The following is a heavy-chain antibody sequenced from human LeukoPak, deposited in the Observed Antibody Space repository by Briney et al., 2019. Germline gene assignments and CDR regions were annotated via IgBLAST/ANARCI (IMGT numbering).Heavy chain of an antibody. CDR3: VTLYSGYDTAFDY. J-gene: IGHJ4*02. CDR1: GGSFSGYY. CDR2: INHSGST. V-gene: IGHV4-34*01. D-gene: IGHD5-12*01. Sequence: SETLSLTCAVYGGSFSGYYWSWIRQPPGKGLEWIGEINHSGSTNYNPSLKSRVTISVDTSKNQFSLKLSSVTAADTAVYYCVTLYSGYDTAFDYWGQGTLVTVSS.